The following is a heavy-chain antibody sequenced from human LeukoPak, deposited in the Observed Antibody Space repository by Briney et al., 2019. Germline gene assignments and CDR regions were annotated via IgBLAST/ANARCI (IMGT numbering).Heavy chain of an antibody. CDR1: GFSFSNYA. Sequence: GGSLRLACAASGFSFSNYAMNWVRQAPGKGLEWVSSIDGSSSHIYYADSVKGRFTISRDNTKSSLYLQMNSLRAEDMAVYYCARGYCGGDCYGDWGQGTLVTVSS. CDR3: ARGYCGGDCYGD. J-gene: IGHJ1*01. CDR2: IDGSSSHI. V-gene: IGHV3-21*01. D-gene: IGHD2-21*02.